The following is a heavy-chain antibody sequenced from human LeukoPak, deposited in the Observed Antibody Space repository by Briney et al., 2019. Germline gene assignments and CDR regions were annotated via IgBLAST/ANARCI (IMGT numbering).Heavy chain of an antibody. CDR3: ARDPQRLSFDY. CDR1: GYSISSGYY. Sequence: SETLSLTCTVSGYSISSGYYWGWIRQPPGKGLEWIGSIYHSGSTYYNPSLKSRVTISVDTSKNQFSLKLSSVTAADTAVYYCARDPQRLSFDYWGQGTLVTVSS. CDR2: IYHSGST. J-gene: IGHJ4*02. V-gene: IGHV4-38-2*02. D-gene: IGHD3-16*02.